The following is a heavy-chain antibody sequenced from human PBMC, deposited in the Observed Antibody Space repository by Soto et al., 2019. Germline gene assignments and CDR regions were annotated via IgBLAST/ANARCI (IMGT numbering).Heavy chain of an antibody. Sequence: QVQLVESGGGEVQPGRSLTISCAASGFTSSTYGMHWVRQTPGKGLEWVAVISYDGTNKFYSDSVKGRFTISRDNFKNTLTLQMNSLRADDTAVYSCAKDVQSYGDYDYYCYGMDVWGLGTRVTVSS. J-gene: IGHJ6*02. CDR2: ISYDGTNK. D-gene: IGHD4-17*01. CDR3: AKDVQSYGDYDYYCYGMDV. V-gene: IGHV3-30*18. CDR1: GFTSSTYG.